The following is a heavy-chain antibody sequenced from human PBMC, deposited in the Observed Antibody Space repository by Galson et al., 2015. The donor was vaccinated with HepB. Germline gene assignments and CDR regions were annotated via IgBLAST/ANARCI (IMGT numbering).Heavy chain of an antibody. Sequence: SLRLSCAASGFTSSNYVMSWVRQAPGKGLELVSTISGSGGRTYYADSVKGRFTISRDGSKNTLYLQANSLRVEDTAVYYCARQWELLSYFDYWGQGTLVTVSS. CDR2: ISGSGGRT. D-gene: IGHD1-26*01. V-gene: IGHV3-23*01. CDR3: ARQWELLSYFDY. CDR1: GFTSSNYV. J-gene: IGHJ4*02.